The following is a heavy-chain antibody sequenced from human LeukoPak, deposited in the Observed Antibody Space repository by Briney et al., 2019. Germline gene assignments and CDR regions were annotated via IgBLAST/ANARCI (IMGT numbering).Heavy chain of an antibody. Sequence: GRSLRLSCAASGFTFSSYSMNWVRQAPGKGLEWVSSISSSSSYIYYADSVEGRFTISRDNAKNSLYLQMNSLRAEDTAVYYCARTNYYGSGSYYDALGYWGQGTLVTVSS. CDR3: ARTNYYGSGSYYDALGY. D-gene: IGHD3-10*01. CDR2: ISSSSSYI. CDR1: GFTFSSYS. V-gene: IGHV3-21*01. J-gene: IGHJ4*02.